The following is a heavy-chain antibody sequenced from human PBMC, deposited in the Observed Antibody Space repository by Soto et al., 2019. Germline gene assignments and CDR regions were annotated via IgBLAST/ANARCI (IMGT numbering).Heavy chain of an antibody. V-gene: IGHV1-2*02. CDR2: INPNSGGT. Sequence: ASVKVSCKASGYTFTGYYMHWVRQAPGQGLEWMGWINPNSGGTNYAQKFQDRVTVTRDLSTHTIYMDFRSLKSEDTAVYYCAASPSFWQNYYYGAMDVWGQGTTVTSP. CDR3: AASPSFWQNYYYGAMDV. CDR1: GYTFTGYY. J-gene: IGHJ6*02.